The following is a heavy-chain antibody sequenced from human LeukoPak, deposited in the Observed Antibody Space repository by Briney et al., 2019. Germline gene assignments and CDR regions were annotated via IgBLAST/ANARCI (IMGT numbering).Heavy chain of an antibody. D-gene: IGHD3-3*01. J-gene: IGHJ4*02. Sequence: GGSLRLSCAASGFTFSSYAMSWVRQAPGKGLEWVSAISGSGGSTYYADSVKGRFTISRDNSKNTLYLQMNSLRAEDTAVYYYAKDRRRITIFGVVTGRGYYFDYWGQGTLVTVSS. CDR2: ISGSGGST. V-gene: IGHV3-23*01. CDR3: AKDRRRITIFGVVTGRGYYFDY. CDR1: GFTFSSYA.